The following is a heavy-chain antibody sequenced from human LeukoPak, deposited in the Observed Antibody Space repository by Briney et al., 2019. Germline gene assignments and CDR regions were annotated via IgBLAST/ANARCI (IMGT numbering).Heavy chain of an antibody. CDR2: IYPGDSDA. V-gene: IGHV5-51*01. D-gene: IGHD4-23*01. CDR3: ARTDNGGYWYFDL. Sequence: GESLRISCKGSGYSFTSYWIGWVRQMPGKGLEWMGIIYPGDSDARYSPSFQGQVTISADRAISTAYLQWSSLKASDTAMYYCARTDNGGYWYFDLWGRGTLVTVSS. J-gene: IGHJ2*01. CDR1: GYSFTSYW.